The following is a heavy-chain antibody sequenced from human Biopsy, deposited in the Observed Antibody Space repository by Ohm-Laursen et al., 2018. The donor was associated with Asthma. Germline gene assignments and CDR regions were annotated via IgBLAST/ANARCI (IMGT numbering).Heavy chain of an antibody. CDR2: INAANGNT. D-gene: IGHD3-9*01. CDR1: GYTFINYA. Sequence: ASVKVSCKASGYTFINYAIHWVRQAPGHILEWMGWINAANGNTKYSQKFQGRLTISRDTSASTAYMDLSSLRSEDTAVYYCARTYFDFLTGQVHDAFAMWGQGTMVTVSS. J-gene: IGHJ3*02. V-gene: IGHV1-3*01. CDR3: ARTYFDFLTGQVHDAFAM.